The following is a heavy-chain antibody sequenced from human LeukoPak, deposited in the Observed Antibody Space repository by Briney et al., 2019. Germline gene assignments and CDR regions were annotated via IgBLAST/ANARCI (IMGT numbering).Heavy chain of an antibody. V-gene: IGHV3-48*01. CDR3: AREGVVVIATTRFTYYGMDV. CDR2: ISPSSGTI. D-gene: IGHD2-15*01. CDR1: GFTFSSYS. Sequence: GGSLRLSCAASGFTFSSYSMNWVRQAPGKGLEWVSYISPSSGTISYADSVRGRFTISRGNAKNSLYLQMNSLRAEDTAVCYCAREGVVVIATTRFTYYGMDVWGQGTTVTVSS. J-gene: IGHJ6*02.